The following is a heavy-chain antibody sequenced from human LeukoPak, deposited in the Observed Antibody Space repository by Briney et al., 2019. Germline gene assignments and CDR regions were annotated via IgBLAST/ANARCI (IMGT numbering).Heavy chain of an antibody. V-gene: IGHV4-34*01. CDR1: GGSFSGYY. D-gene: IGHD5-18*01. CDR2: INHSGST. CDR3: ARWDTAMVVDYFDY. J-gene: IGHJ4*02. Sequence: SETLSLTCAVYGGSFSGYYWSWIRQPPGEGLEWIGEINHSGSTNYNPSLKSRVTISVDTSKNQFSLKLSSVTAADTAVYYCARWDTAMVVDYFDYWGQGTLVTVSS.